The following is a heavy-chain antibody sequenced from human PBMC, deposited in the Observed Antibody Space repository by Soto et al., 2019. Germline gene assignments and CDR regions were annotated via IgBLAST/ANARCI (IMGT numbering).Heavy chain of an antibody. V-gene: IGHV3-74*01. CDR2: INSSGGTT. Sequence: GGSLRLSYAASGFTFSGYWVHWFRQAPGKGLEWVARINSSGGTTTYADSVKGRFTISRDNAQSSLYLQMNSLKDEDTAVYYCARDYYYAFDYWGQGILVTVSS. J-gene: IGHJ4*01. D-gene: IGHD3-10*01. CDR3: ARDYYYAFDY. CDR1: GFTFSGYW.